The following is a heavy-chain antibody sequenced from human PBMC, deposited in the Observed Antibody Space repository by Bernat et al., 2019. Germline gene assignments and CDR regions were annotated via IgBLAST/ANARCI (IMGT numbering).Heavy chain of an antibody. CDR3: ARSPWRELVVAPVGY. Sequence: VQLVESGGGVVQPGMSLRLSCAPSGFTFSSYAMHWVRQAPGKGLEWVAVITYVGSHTYYADSVKGRFTISRDDSKNTLHLQMNSLRAEDTAVYYCARSPWRELVVAPVGYWGQGTLVTVSS. J-gene: IGHJ4*02. CDR1: GFTFSSYA. D-gene: IGHD2-15*01. V-gene: IGHV3-30*01. CDR2: ITYVGSHT.